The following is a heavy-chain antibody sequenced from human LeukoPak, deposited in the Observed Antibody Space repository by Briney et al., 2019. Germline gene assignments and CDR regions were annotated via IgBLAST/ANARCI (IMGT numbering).Heavy chain of an antibody. CDR2: ISSSSSYI. V-gene: IGHV3-21*01. CDR1: GFTFSSYS. CDR3: ARGIYDNGNMNDY. J-gene: IGHJ4*02. Sequence: TGESLRLSCAASGFTFSSYSMNWVRQAPGKGLEWVSSISSSSSYIYYADSVKGRFTISRDNAKNSLYLQMNSLRAEDTAVYYCARGIYDNGNMNDYWGQGTLVTVSS. D-gene: IGHD3-22*01.